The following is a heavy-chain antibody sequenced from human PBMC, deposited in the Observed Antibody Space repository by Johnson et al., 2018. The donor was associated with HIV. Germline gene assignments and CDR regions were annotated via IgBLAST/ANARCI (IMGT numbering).Heavy chain of an antibody. J-gene: IGHJ3*02. D-gene: IGHD7-27*01. Sequence: EVQLVESGGGLVQPGRSLRLSCAASGFTFDDYAMHWVRQAPGKGLEWVSGISWNSGSIGYADSVKGRFTISRDNSKNTLSLQMGSLRADDMAVYYCARRTVSELGDAFDIWGQGTMVTVSS. V-gene: IGHV3-9*03. CDR3: ARRTVSELGDAFDI. CDR2: ISWNSGSI. CDR1: GFTFDDYA.